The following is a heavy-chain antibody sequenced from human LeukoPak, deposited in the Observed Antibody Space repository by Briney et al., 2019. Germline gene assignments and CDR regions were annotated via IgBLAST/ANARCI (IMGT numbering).Heavy chain of an antibody. Sequence: GGSLRLSCAASGFTFSSYWMHWVRQAPGKALEWVSVIYSGGTTCYADSVKGRFTISRDNSKNTLHLPMNRLSAEDTAVYYCAGGYGWFDPWGQGTLVTVSS. CDR2: IYSGGTT. CDR3: AGGYGWFDP. V-gene: IGHV3-66*01. J-gene: IGHJ5*02. D-gene: IGHD3-22*01. CDR1: GFTFSSYW.